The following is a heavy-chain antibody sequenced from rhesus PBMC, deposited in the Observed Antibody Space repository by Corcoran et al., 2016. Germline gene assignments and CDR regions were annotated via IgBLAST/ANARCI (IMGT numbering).Heavy chain of an antibody. D-gene: IGHD5-24*01. CDR3: ARGGLVGTARGTFDY. Sequence: EVQLVESGGGLVQPGGSLRLSCAASGFTFSSSAMHWVRQASGKGLEWVGRIRSKSNNYATGYAASVKGRFTISRDDSKNTAYLQMNSLKTEDTAVYYCARGGLVGTARGTFDYWGQGVLVTVSS. J-gene: IGHJ4*01. CDR2: IRSKSNNYAT. CDR1: GFTFSSSA. V-gene: IGHV3-118*01.